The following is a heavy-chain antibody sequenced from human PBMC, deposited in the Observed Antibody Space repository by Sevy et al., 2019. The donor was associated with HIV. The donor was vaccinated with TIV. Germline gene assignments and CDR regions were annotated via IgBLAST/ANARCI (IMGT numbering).Heavy chain of an antibody. CDR1: GYTFTSYI. J-gene: IGHJ4*02. V-gene: IGHV7-4-1*02. Sequence: ASVKVSCKASGYTFTSYIMSWVRQAPGQGLEWMGWINTMTGNPTYPQGFTGRFVFSLDTSASTAYLQISSLKAEDSAVYYCTRGYCSGGTCSPGGYWGLGTLVTVSS. CDR2: INTMTGNP. CDR3: TRGYCSGGTCSPGGY. D-gene: IGHD2-15*01.